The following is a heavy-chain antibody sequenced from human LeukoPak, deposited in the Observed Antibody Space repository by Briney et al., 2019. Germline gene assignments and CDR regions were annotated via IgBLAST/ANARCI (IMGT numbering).Heavy chain of an antibody. CDR2: ISNSSSTI. D-gene: IGHD2-8*01. CDR1: GFTFSSYS. V-gene: IGHV3-48*01. CDR3: ARGTRIVLMVYAARVLDV. Sequence: GGSLRLSCAASGFTFSSYSMNWVRQAPGKGLEWVSYISNSSSTIYYADSVKGRFTISRDNAKNSLYLQMNSLRAEDTAVYYCARGTRIVLMVYAARVLDVWGKGTTVTVSS. J-gene: IGHJ6*04.